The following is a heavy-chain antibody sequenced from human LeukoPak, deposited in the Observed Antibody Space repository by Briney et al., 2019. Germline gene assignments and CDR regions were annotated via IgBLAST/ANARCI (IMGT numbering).Heavy chain of an antibody. D-gene: IGHD6-19*01. J-gene: IGHJ4*02. Sequence: SETLSLTCTVSGGSVSSGSYYWSWIRQPPGKGLEYIGYIYYSGSTNYNPSLKSRVTISVDTPKNQFSLKLSSATAADTAVYYCARRGSSGWYDFDYWGQGTLVTVSS. CDR2: IYYSGST. CDR1: GGSVSSGSYY. V-gene: IGHV4-61*01. CDR3: ARRGSSGWYDFDY.